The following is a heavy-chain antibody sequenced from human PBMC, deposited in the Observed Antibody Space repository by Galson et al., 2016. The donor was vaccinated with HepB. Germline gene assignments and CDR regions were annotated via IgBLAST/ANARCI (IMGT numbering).Heavy chain of an antibody. CDR2: ITSGGTT. Sequence: SLRLSCAASGFSFSGYAMSWVRQAPGKGLEWVSGITSGGTTYYADSVKGRFTISRDNSMNIRYLQMKSLRDEDTAGYYCAKRPYSYGWHYGMDVWGQGTTVTVSS. D-gene: IGHD5-18*01. V-gene: IGHV3-23*01. CDR1: GFSFSGYA. J-gene: IGHJ6*02. CDR3: AKRPYSYGWHYGMDV.